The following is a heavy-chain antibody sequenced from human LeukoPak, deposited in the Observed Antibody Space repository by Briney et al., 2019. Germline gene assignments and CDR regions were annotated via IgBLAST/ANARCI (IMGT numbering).Heavy chain of an antibody. Sequence: SETLSLTCTVSGGSISSYYWSWIRQPPGRGLEWIGYIFYSGSTNYNSSLKSRVTISVDTSKNQFSLKLTSVTAADTAVYYCARLGSSWYFEFFFDYWGQGTLVTVSS. J-gene: IGHJ4*02. D-gene: IGHD6-13*01. CDR1: GGSISSYY. CDR3: ARLGSSWYFEFFFDY. CDR2: IFYSGST. V-gene: IGHV4-59*08.